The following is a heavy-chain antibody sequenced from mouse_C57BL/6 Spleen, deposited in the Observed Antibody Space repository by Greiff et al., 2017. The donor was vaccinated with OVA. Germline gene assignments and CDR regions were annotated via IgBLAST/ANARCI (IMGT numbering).Heavy chain of an antibody. J-gene: IGHJ4*01. Sequence: QVQLKQSGAELVKPGASVKLSCKASGYTFTSYWMHWVKQRPGRGLEWIGRIDPNSGGTKYNEKFKSKATLTVDKPSSTAYMQLSSLTSEDSAVYYCARMEGIYYDYDDGYAMDYWGQGTSVTVSS. D-gene: IGHD2-4*01. V-gene: IGHV1-72*01. CDR3: ARMEGIYYDYDDGYAMDY. CDR2: IDPNSGGT. CDR1: GYTFTSYW.